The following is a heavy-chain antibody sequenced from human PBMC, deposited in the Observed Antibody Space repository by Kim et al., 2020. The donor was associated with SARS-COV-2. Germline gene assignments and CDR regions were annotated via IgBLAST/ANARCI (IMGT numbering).Heavy chain of an antibody. CDR3: ARGPLPGIAARNYFDY. V-gene: IGHV3-23*01. Sequence: GGSLRLSCAASGFTFSAYAMMWVRQTPGKGLEWVSSIGGTVPNTYYTDSVKGRFTISRDNSKNTVYLQMNSLRADDTAMYYCARGPLPGIAARNYFDYWGQGTLVTVSS. CDR2: IGGTVPNT. J-gene: IGHJ4*02. D-gene: IGHD6-6*01. CDR1: GFTFSAYA.